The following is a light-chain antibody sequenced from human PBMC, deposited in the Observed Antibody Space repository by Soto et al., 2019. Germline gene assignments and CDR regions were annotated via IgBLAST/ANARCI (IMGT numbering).Light chain of an antibody. Sequence: DIQMTQSPSSVSASVGDRVTITCRASQGIAAWLAWYQQRPGKAPNLLIYAASSLQTGVPSRFSGSGFGTDFTLTISSLQPEDFATYYCQQGYRSPYTFGRGTKLEIK. CDR2: AAS. J-gene: IGKJ2*01. V-gene: IGKV1-12*01. CDR3: QQGYRSPYT. CDR1: QGIAAW.